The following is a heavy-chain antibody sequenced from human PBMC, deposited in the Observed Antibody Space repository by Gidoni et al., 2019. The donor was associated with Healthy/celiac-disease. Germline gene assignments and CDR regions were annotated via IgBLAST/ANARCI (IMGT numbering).Heavy chain of an antibody. CDR3: VGPGYSYGPFDY. Sequence: EVQLVESGGGLDQPGGSLSLSCPASGFTFSSYAMHWVRQAPGKGLEYVSAISSNGGSTYYADSVKGRFTISRDNSKNTLYLQMSSLRAEDTAVYYCVGPGYSYGPFDYWGQGTLVTVSS. V-gene: IGHV3-64D*06. CDR1: GFTFSSYA. D-gene: IGHD5-18*01. J-gene: IGHJ4*02. CDR2: ISSNGGST.